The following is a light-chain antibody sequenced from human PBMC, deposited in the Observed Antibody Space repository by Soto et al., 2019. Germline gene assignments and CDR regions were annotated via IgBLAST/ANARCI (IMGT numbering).Light chain of an antibody. Sequence: SYELTQPPSVSVAPGQTARITCGGNNIGSKSVHWYQQKPGQAPVLVVYDDSYRPSGMPERFSGTNSGNTATLTISRVEAGDEADYYCQVWDSSSDHPYVVFGGGTQLTVL. J-gene: IGLJ2*01. CDR2: DDS. V-gene: IGLV3-21*02. CDR1: NIGSKS. CDR3: QVWDSSSDHPYVV.